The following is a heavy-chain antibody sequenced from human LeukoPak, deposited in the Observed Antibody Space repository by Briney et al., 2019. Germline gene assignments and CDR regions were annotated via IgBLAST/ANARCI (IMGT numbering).Heavy chain of an antibody. J-gene: IGHJ4*02. CDR1: GFTFSSYA. V-gene: IGHV3-23*01. CDR2: ISGSGGST. CDR3: AKDSIGYCSSTSCYNPLGY. D-gene: IGHD2-2*03. Sequence: GGSLRLSCAASGFTFSSYAMSWVRQAPGKGLEWVSAISGSGGSTYYADSVKGRFTISRDNSKNTLYLQMNSLRAEDTAVYYCAKDSIGYCSSTSCYNPLGYWGQGTLVTVSS.